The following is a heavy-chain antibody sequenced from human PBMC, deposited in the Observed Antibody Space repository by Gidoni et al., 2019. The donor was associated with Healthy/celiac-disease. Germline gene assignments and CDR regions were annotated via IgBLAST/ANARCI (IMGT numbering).Heavy chain of an antibody. J-gene: IGHJ6*03. V-gene: IGHV4-34*01. CDR2: INHSGST. Sequence: QVQLQQWGAGLLKPSETLSLTCAVYGGSFSGSYWSWIRQPPGKGLEWIGEINHSGSTNYNPSLKSRVTISVDTSKNQFSLKLSSVTAADTAVYYCARGGVVTIFGVVPGYYYMDVWGKGTTVTVSS. CDR1: GGSFSGSY. D-gene: IGHD3-3*01. CDR3: ARGGVVTIFGVVPGYYYMDV.